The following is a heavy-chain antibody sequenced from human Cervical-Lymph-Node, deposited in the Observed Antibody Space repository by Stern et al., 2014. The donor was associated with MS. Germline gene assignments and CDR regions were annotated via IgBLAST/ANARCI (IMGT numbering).Heavy chain of an antibody. D-gene: IGHD1-1*01. CDR2: ITPIFNSA. CDR3: AREVGSLAMDV. Sequence: QVQLLQPGAEVKKPGSSVTVSCKASGDTFTDYAISWVRQAPGQGPEWMGGITPIFNSADYAQKFQGRLTITADKSRSTAYIELSSLTSEDTSVYYCAREVGSLAMDVWGQGTTVIVSS. V-gene: IGHV1-69*06. CDR1: GDTFTDYA. J-gene: IGHJ6*01.